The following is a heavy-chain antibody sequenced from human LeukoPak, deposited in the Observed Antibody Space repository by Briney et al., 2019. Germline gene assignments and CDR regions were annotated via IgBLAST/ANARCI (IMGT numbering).Heavy chain of an antibody. J-gene: IGHJ4*02. CDR2: FDPEDGET. V-gene: IGHV1-24*01. D-gene: IGHD1-7*01. CDR1: GYTLTELS. CDR3: ATGITGTTGWISPHTADY. Sequence: PGASVKVSCMVSGYTLTELSMHWVRQAPGKGLEWMGGFDPEDGETIYAQKFQGRVTMTEDTSTDTAYMELSSLRSEDTAVYYCATGITGTTGWISPHTADYWGQGTLVTVSS.